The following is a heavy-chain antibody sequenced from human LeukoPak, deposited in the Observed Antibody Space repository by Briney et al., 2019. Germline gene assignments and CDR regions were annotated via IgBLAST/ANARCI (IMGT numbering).Heavy chain of an antibody. D-gene: IGHD3-22*01. CDR3: AGAFPDSSRYIGPLDH. CDR1: GGSISSYY. CDR2: IYYSGST. Sequence: PSETLSLTCAVSGGSISSYYWSWIRQPPGKGLEFIGDIYYSGSTNYNPSLKSRATISVDTFKKQFSLNLSSVTAADTAVYYCAGAFPDSSRYIGPLDHWGQGTLVTVSS. V-gene: IGHV4-59*01. J-gene: IGHJ4*02.